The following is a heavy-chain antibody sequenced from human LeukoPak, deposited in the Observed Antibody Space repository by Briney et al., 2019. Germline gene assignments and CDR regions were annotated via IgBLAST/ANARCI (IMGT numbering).Heavy chain of an antibody. CDR3: ARESVAGNFDT. CDR1: GFIFSNYA. J-gene: IGHJ4*02. D-gene: IGHD6-19*01. V-gene: IGHV3-48*04. Sequence: PGGSLRLSCAASGFIFSNYAIHWVRQAPGKGLEWVSYISSSGSTIYYADSVKGRFTISRDNAKNSLYLQMNSLRAEDTAVYYCARESVAGNFDTWGQGTLVTVSS. CDR2: ISSSGSTI.